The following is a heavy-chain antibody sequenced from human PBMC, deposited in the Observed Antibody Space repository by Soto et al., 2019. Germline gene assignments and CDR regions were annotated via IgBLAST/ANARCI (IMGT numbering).Heavy chain of an antibody. CDR2: IIPISGTA. D-gene: IGHD2-2*01. Sequence: QVQLVQSGAEVKKPGSSVKVSCKASGGTFSNYAISWVRQAPGQGLEWMGGIIPISGTANYAQKLQGRVTITEGESTNKAYMELISLRSEDTAVYYCTRSQGSSTSLEIYYYYYYGMDVWGQGTTVTVSS. CDR3: TRSQGSSTSLEIYYYYYYGMDV. J-gene: IGHJ6*02. CDR1: GGTFSNYA. V-gene: IGHV1-69*01.